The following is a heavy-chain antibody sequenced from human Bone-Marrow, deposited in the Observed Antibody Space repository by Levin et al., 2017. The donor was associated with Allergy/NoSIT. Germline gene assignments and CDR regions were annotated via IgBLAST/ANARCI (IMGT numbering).Heavy chain of an antibody. V-gene: IGHV3-7*01. CDR2: IKQDGSEK. J-gene: IGHJ5*02. CDR1: GFTFSNYW. D-gene: IGHD5-18*01. Sequence: GESLKISCAASGFTFSNYWMSWVRQAPGKGPEWVANIKQDGSEKYYVDSVKGRFTISRDNGKNSLYLLMNSLRAEDTAIYYCARDPDDSYGYRSSNWFDPWGQGTLVTVSS. CDR3: ARDPDDSYGYRSSNWFDP.